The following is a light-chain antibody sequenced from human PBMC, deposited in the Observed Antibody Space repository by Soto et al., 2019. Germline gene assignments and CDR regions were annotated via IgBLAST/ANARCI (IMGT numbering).Light chain of an antibody. CDR3: QQYYSHYS. J-gene: IGKJ2*01. CDR2: KAS. Sequence: DIQMTQSPSTLSASVGARVTITCRASQSISSWLAWYQQKPGKAPKLLIYKASNVQSGVPSRFSGSGSGTEFTLAISSLQPDDVATYYCQQYYSHYSFGQGTKLDIK. V-gene: IGKV1-5*03. CDR1: QSISSW.